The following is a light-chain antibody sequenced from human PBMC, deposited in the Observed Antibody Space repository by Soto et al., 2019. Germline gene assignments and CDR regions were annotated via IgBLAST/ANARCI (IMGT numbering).Light chain of an antibody. V-gene: IGKV1-17*01. Sequence: DIQMTQSPCPLSASAGESVSITCRASQGISNDLGWDQQQPGKAPQRLMDAASSLQSGAPSRGSGGGAGTDVMITSTSLQNEDVDTYCYQQHKSSPRTFGQGTKVDIK. CDR2: AAS. CDR1: QGISND. CDR3: QQHKSSPRT. J-gene: IGKJ1*01.